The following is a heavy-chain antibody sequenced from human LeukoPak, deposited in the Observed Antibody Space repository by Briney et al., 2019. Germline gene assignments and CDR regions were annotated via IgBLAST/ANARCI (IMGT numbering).Heavy chain of an antibody. Sequence: PGGSLRLSCAASGFTFSSYWMSWVRQAPGKGLEWVANIKQDGSEKYYVDSVKGRFTISRDNAKNSLYLQMNSLRAEDTAVYYCARDLSLGLYPAMGDAFDIWGQGTMVTVSS. CDR3: ARDLSLGLYPAMGDAFDI. J-gene: IGHJ3*02. D-gene: IGHD2-2*01. CDR1: GFTFSSYW. CDR2: IKQDGSEK. V-gene: IGHV3-7*01.